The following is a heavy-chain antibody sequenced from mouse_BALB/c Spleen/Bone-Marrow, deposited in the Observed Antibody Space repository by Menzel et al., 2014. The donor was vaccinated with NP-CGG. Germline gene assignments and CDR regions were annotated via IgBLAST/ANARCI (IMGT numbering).Heavy chain of an antibody. CDR3: ARYDGYFDY. D-gene: IGHD2-3*01. CDR1: GYAFTDYL. J-gene: IGHJ2*01. Sequence: VQLXQSGAELVRPGTSVKVSCKASGYAFTDYLMEWLKQRPGQGLEWIGVINPGSGSTNYNEKFKDKATLTADKSSSTAYMQLSSLTSDDSAVYFCARYDGYFDYWGQGTILTVSS. CDR2: INPGSGST. V-gene: IGHV1-54*01.